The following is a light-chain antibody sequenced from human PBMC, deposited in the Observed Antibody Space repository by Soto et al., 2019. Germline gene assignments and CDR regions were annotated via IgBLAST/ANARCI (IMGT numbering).Light chain of an antibody. CDR2: DAS. CDR1: QSVSSY. CDR3: QQHSNYQALT. Sequence: EIVLTQSPATLSLSPGERATLSCRASQSVSSYLAGYQQKPGQAPRLLIYDASNRATGIPARFSGSGSGTDFTLTISSLEPEDFAVYYCQQHSNYQALTFGGGTKVEIK. V-gene: IGKV3-11*01. J-gene: IGKJ4*01.